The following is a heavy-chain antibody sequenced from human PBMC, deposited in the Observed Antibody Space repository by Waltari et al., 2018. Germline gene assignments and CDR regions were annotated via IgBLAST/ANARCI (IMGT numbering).Heavy chain of an antibody. V-gene: IGHV4-61*02. Sequence: QVQLQESGPGLVTPSQTLSLTCTVSGGAISSGSYYWSWIRQPAGKGLEWIGRIYTSGSTNYNPSLKSRVTISVDTSKNQFSLKLSSVTAADTAVYYCARREYCSSTSCYGYYYYGMDVWGQGTTVTVSS. CDR2: IYTSGST. D-gene: IGHD2-2*01. CDR3: ARREYCSSTSCYGYYYYGMDV. CDR1: GGAISSGSYY. J-gene: IGHJ6*02.